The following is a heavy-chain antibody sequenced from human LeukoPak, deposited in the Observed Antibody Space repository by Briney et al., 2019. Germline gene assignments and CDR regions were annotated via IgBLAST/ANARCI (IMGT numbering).Heavy chain of an antibody. CDR1: GFTFSSYI. V-gene: IGHV3-21*01. CDR3: ARDYDSSGYSVPNYFDY. J-gene: IGHJ4*02. Sequence: GGSLRLSCAASGFTFSSYIMNWVRQAPGKGLEWVSSISSSSSYIYYADSVKGRFTISRDNAKNSLYLQMNSLRAEDTAVYYCARDYDSSGYSVPNYFDYWGQGTLVTVSS. D-gene: IGHD3-22*01. CDR2: ISSSSSYI.